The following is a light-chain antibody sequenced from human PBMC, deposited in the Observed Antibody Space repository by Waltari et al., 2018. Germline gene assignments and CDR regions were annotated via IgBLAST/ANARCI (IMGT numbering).Light chain of an antibody. V-gene: IGLV3-25*03. CDR2: KNN. CDR3: QSAETTLYFHIF. J-gene: IGLJ2*01. CDR1: PSPDTY. Sequence: SYDLTQPPSVSISPGQTARITCSGDPSPDTYVSWYQRRPCQAPGLMIYKNNERPSGIPARFSASRSGTTVTLTISAVQPEDEADYYCQSAETTLYFHIFFGGGTRLTVL.